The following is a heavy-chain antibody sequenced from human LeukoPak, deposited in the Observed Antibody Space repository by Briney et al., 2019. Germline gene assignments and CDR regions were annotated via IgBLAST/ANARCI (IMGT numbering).Heavy chain of an antibody. V-gene: IGHV4-39*07. J-gene: IGHJ3*02. D-gene: IGHD6-13*01. CDR2: IYYGGST. Sequence: SETLSLTCTVSVGSISSSSYYWGWIRQPPGKGLTWIGSIYYGGSTYYRPSLKSRITISIDTSKNQFSLKLSSVTAADTAVYYCVSYSSSWHDAFDIWGQGTMVTVSS. CDR3: VSYSSSWHDAFDI. CDR1: VGSISSSSYY.